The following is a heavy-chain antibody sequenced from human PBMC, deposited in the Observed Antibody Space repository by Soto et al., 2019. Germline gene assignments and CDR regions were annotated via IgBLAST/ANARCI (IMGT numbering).Heavy chain of an antibody. V-gene: IGHV3-30*18. J-gene: IGHJ6*02. CDR3: AKDWRPPWILEWFTFDYYGMDV. CDR2: ISYDGSNK. CDR1: GFSFSSYG. Sequence: GWSLRLSCAAAGFSFSSYGMHWVRQAPGKGLEWVAVISYDGSNKYYADSVKGRFTISRDNSKNTLYLQMNSLRAEDTAVYYCAKDWRPPWILEWFTFDYYGMDVWGQGTTVTVSS. D-gene: IGHD3-3*01.